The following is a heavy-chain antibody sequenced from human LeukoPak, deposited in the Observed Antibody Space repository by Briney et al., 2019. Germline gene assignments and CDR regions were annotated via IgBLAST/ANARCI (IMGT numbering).Heavy chain of an antibody. CDR3: ARDTIWAAPLRY. CDR2: IYHSGST. J-gene: IGHJ4*02. V-gene: IGHV4-4*02. D-gene: IGHD3-3*01. Sequence: SETLSLTCAVSGGSISSSNWWSWVRQPPGKGLEWIGEIYHSGSTNYNPSLKTRVIISVDKFKNQFSLKLSSATAADTAVYYCARDTIWAAPLRYWGQGTLVTVSS. CDR1: GGSISSSNW.